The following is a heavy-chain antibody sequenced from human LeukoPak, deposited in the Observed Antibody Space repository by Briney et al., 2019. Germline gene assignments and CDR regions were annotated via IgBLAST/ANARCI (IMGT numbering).Heavy chain of an antibody. CDR1: GYTFTNYY. CDR3: ATYTQSGAQGVSDY. Sequence: ASVTVSCKASGYTFTNYYMHWVRQAPGQGLEWMGLIHPNDGDIKYTQEFQDRVTMTRDTSTSTVYMELSSLRSEDTAVYYCATYTQSGAQGVSDYWGQGTLVTVSS. J-gene: IGHJ4*02. V-gene: IGHV1-46*01. D-gene: IGHD3-10*01. CDR2: IHPNDGDI.